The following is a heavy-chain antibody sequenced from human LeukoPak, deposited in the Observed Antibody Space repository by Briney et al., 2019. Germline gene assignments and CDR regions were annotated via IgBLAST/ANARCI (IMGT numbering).Heavy chain of an antibody. CDR2: IYPGDSDT. V-gene: IGHV5-51*01. CDR3: ARRGMGYDY. Sequence: GESLKISCKGSGPSFTRYWIAWVRLMPGKGLEWMGIIYPGDSDTRYSPSFEGQVTISADKSISTAYLQWSSPKASDTAMYYCARRGMGYDYWGQGTLVTVSS. D-gene: IGHD1-14*01. CDR1: GPSFTRYW. J-gene: IGHJ4*02.